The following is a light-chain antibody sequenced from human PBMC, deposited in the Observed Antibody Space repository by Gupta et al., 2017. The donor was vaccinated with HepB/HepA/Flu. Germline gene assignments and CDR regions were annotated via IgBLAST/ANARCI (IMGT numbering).Light chain of an antibody. Sequence: EIAMTPSPATLSVSPGERATLSCRASQSVSSNLAWYQQQPGQAPRPRIYGASTRATASPARFSGSGSGTEFTLTLRRLQSEDFAVYYGQKYDYWPHTFGGRDQGGDQT. CDR3: QKYDYWPHT. J-gene: IGKJ4*02. CDR2: GAS. CDR1: QSVSSN. V-gene: IGKV3-15*01.